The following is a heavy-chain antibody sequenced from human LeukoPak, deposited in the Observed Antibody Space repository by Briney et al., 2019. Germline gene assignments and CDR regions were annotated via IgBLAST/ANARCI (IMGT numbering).Heavy chain of an antibody. D-gene: IGHD2-2*03. CDR3: AQGGYFAFDM. J-gene: IGHJ3*02. V-gene: IGHV3-23*01. CDR2: TSRSSGA. Sequence: PGGSLRLSCVGSGFTFGAYDMQWVRQAPGKGLEWVSGTSRSSGAHYTDSVKGRFTISRDNSKDMLYLQMDSLRAEDTAVYYCAQGGYFAFDMWGQGTMVTVSS. CDR1: GFTFGAYD.